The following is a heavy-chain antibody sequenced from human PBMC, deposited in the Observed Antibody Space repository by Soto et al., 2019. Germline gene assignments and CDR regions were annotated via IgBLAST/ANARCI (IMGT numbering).Heavy chain of an antibody. D-gene: IGHD3-22*01. V-gene: IGHV5-51*01. CDR2: IFPSDSDT. CDR3: ARKDKSGYFNWFDP. J-gene: IGHJ5*02. CDR1: GYRFTSYW. Sequence: ESLKISCRTSGYRFTSYWIACVRQMPGKGLEWMGIIFPSDSDTRYSPSFQGQVTISADRSTSTVFLPWASRKASDTAVYFCARKDKSGYFNWFDPWGQGTLVTVSS.